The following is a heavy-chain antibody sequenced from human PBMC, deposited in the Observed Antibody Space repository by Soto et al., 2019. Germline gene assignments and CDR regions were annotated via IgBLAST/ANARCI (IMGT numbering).Heavy chain of an antibody. CDR3: ARDRGYDAHDYYYNARDV. CDR1: GSTFTGYY. V-gene: IGHV1-2*04. Sequence: AASVKVSCKASGSTFTGYYMHWVRQAPGQGLEWMGWINPNSGGTNYAQKFQGWVTMTRDTSISTAYMELNSLGVEDTAVYYCARDRGYDAHDYYYNARDVWGQGTTVTVSS. CDR2: INPNSGGT. D-gene: IGHD2-15*01. J-gene: IGHJ6*02.